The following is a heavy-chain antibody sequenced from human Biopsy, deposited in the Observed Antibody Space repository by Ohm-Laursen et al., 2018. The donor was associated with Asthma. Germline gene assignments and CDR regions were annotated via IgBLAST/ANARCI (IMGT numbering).Heavy chain of an antibody. CDR2: IIPIFGTA. Sequence: SSVKVSCNASGGTFSSYAISWVRQAPGQGLEWMGGIIPIFGTANYAQKFQGRVTITADGSTSTAYMELSSLRSEDTAVYYCARDGPVGAPSDYWGQGTLVTVSS. V-gene: IGHV1-69*01. J-gene: IGHJ4*02. CDR1: GGTFSSYA. D-gene: IGHD1-26*01. CDR3: ARDGPVGAPSDY.